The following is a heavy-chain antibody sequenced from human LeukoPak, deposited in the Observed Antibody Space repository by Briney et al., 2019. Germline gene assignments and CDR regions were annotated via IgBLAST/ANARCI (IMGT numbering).Heavy chain of an antibody. Sequence: PGGSLRLSCAASGFTFSSYGMHWVRQAPGKGLEWVAIISYDGSNKYYADSVKGRFTISRDNSKNTLYLQMNSLRAEDTAVYYCAKVEDSSGWVDYWGQGTLVTVSS. CDR2: ISYDGSNK. V-gene: IGHV3-30*18. CDR1: GFTFSSYG. D-gene: IGHD6-19*01. J-gene: IGHJ4*02. CDR3: AKVEDSSGWVDY.